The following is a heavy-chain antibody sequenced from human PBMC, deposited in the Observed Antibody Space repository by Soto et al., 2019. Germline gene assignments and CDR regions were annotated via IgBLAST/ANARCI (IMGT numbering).Heavy chain of an antibody. CDR1: GFTFISYS. D-gene: IGHD5-18*01. V-gene: IGHV3-21*01. CDR2: ISSSSSYI. CDR3: ARGTRGYSYGWVDY. J-gene: IGHJ4*02. Sequence: GGSLRLSCAASGFTFISYSMNWVRQAPGKGLEWVSSISSSSSYIYYADSVKGRFTISRDNAKNSLYLQMNSLRAEDTAVYYCARGTRGYSYGWVDYWGQGTLVTVSS.